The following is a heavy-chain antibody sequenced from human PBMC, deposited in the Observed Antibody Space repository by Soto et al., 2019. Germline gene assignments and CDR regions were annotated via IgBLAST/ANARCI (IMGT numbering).Heavy chain of an antibody. CDR2: ISSSSSYI. Sequence: GGSLRLSCAASGFTFSSYSMNWVRQAPGKGLEWVSSISSSSSYIYYADSVKGRFTISRDNAKNSLYLQMNSLRAEDTAVYYCASDPQPQPYSSSPHAYWGQGTLVTVSS. D-gene: IGHD6-13*01. V-gene: IGHV3-21*01. J-gene: IGHJ4*02. CDR3: ASDPQPQPYSSSPHAY. CDR1: GFTFSSYS.